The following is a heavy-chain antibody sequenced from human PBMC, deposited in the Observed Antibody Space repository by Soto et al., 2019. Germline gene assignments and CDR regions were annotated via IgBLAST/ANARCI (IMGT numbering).Heavy chain of an antibody. D-gene: IGHD2-15*01. Sequence: SETLSLTCTVSGGSVTSDNYYCICIRQPPGNGLEWVGFIYYTGSTHYNPSLKSRVTISVDTSKNQFSLKLSSVTAADTAVYYCARGVGPGLTDYFDYWGQGTLVTVSS. CDR3: ARGVGPGLTDYFDY. CDR2: IYYTGST. CDR1: GGSVTSDNYY. V-gene: IGHV4-61*01. J-gene: IGHJ4*02.